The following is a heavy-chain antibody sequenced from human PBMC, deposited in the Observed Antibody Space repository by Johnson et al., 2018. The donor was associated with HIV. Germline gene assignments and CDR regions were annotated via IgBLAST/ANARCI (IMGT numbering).Heavy chain of an antibody. D-gene: IGHD5-18*01. V-gene: IGHV3-66*02. CDR1: GFTFSIYA. Sequence: VQLVESGGGLVQPGGSLRLSCAVSGFTFSIYAMSWVRQAPGKGLEWVSVIYSGGSTYYADSVKGRFTISRDNSKNSLYLQMNSLRAEDTAVYYCARVTHIQLWANDGFDIWGQGTMVTVSS. CDR2: IYSGGST. J-gene: IGHJ3*02. CDR3: ARVTHIQLWANDGFDI.